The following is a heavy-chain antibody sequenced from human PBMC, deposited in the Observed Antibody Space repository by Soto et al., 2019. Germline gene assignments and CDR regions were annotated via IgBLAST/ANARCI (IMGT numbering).Heavy chain of an antibody. J-gene: IGHJ4*02. D-gene: IGHD2-15*01. CDR1: GFTFSNYA. V-gene: IGHV3-23*01. Sequence: EVPLLESGGGLVQRGGSLRLSCAASGFTFSNYAMSWVRQAPGKGLEWVSLISDSGGSTYYAGSVKGRFTISRDNSKNTLYLQMNSLRAEDTAVYYCAKCPAGGGGCERLDYWGQGALVTVSS. CDR2: ISDSGGST. CDR3: AKCPAGGGGCERLDY.